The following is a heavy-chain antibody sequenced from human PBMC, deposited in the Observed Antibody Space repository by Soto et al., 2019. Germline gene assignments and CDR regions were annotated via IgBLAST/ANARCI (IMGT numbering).Heavy chain of an antibody. Sequence: QIQLLQSGAELKKPGASVKVTCKASGYTFRNFGISWVRQAPGEGLERMGWISADNANANYAQKFQGRLTMTADTSTSTAYMELSSVRADDTAVYYCARENSYFDYWGQGTLVTVSS. CDR1: GYTFRNFG. J-gene: IGHJ4*02. CDR2: ISADNANA. CDR3: ARENSYFDY. V-gene: IGHV1-18*01.